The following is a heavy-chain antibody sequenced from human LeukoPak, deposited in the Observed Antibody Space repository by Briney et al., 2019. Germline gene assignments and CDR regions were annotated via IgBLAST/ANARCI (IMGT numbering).Heavy chain of an antibody. V-gene: IGHV4-4*02. D-gene: IGHD2-21*02. J-gene: IGHJ3*02. CDR1: GGSISSSYW. CDR2: VYHSGST. CDR3: AGAYCGGDCYSGRTFDI. Sequence: SETLSLTCAVSGGSISSSYWWSWVRPPPGKGLEWIGEVYHSGSTNYSPSLKSRVTLSVDKSKNQFSLRLSSVTAADTAVYYCAGAYCGGDCYSGRTFDIWGQGTMVTVSS.